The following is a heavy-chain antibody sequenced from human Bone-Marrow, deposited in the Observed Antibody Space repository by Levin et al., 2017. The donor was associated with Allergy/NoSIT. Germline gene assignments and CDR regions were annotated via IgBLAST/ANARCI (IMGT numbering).Heavy chain of an antibody. CDR2: ISYDETTK. CDR1: GFSFSSYG. V-gene: IGHV3-30*03. CDR3: ARDSWYRGSWYEFGTFDY. Sequence: PGGSLRLSCEVSGFSFSSYGMHWVRQAPGKGWEWVAVISYDETTKYYVDSVKGRFTISRDNSKNTLFLQMNSLRAEDTAVYYCARDSWYRGSWYEFGTFDYWGRGTLVTVSS. J-gene: IGHJ4*02. D-gene: IGHD2-15*01.